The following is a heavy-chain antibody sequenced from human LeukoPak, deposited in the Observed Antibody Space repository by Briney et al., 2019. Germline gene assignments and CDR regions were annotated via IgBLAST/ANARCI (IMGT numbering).Heavy chain of an antibody. J-gene: IGHJ3*02. CDR3: ARHPRITDAFDI. CDR2: IYYSGKT. Sequence: KASETLSLTCAVSGGSISSSGYYWGWVRQPPGKGLEWIGNIYYSGKTYYNASLKSRVTISVDTSKNQFSLKLTSVTAADTAVYYCARHPRITDAFDIWGQGTMVTVSS. V-gene: IGHV4-39*01. CDR1: GGSISSSGYY. D-gene: IGHD1-14*01.